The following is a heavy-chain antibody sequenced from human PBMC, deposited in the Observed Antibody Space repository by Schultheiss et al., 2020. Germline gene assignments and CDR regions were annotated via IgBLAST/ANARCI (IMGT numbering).Heavy chain of an antibody. J-gene: IGHJ4*02. CDR1: GGSVSSSSYY. CDR3: ARGIPPYSGSSLYFDY. Sequence: SQTLSLTCTVSGGSVSSSSYYWSWIRQPPGKGLEWIGYIYYSGSTNYNPSLKSRVTISLDTSKNQLSLKLSSVTAADAAVYYCARGIPPYSGSSLYFDYWGQGTRVTVSS. D-gene: IGHD1-26*01. CDR2: IYYSGST. V-gene: IGHV4-61*01.